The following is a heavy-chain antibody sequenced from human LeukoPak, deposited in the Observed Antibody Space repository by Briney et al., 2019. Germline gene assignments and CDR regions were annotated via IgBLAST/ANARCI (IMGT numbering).Heavy chain of an antibody. CDR2: ISYDGSNK. V-gene: IGHV3-30*03. Sequence: GRSLRLSCAASGFTFSSYGMHWVRQAPGKGLEWVAVISYDGSNKYYADSVKGRFTISRDNSKNTLYLQMNSLRAEDTAVYYCARKYGDYVDDAFDVWGQGQWSPSLQ. CDR1: GFTFSSYG. CDR3: ARKYGDYVDDAFDV. J-gene: IGHJ3*01. D-gene: IGHD4-17*01.